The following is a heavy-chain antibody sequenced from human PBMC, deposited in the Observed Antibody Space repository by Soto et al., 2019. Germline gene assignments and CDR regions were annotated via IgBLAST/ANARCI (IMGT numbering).Heavy chain of an antibody. CDR3: ATDDYGIFPY. CDR2: IDPRSGGT. CDR1: GYPFTTYY. V-gene: IGHV1-2*02. J-gene: IGHJ4*02. D-gene: IGHD3-10*01. Sequence: HVQRVQSGTEVKKPGASVRVSCMVSGYPFTTYYIHWLRQAPGQGLEWLGWIDPRSGGTVYEQKFKGRVTMTRDKSISTVYMDLSGLTSDDTALYYCATDDYGIFPYWGQGSLVTVSS.